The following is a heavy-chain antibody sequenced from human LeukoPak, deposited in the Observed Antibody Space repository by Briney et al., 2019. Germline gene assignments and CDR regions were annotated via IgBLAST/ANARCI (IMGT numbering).Heavy chain of an antibody. V-gene: IGHV5-51*01. CDR2: IYPGDSDT. CDR1: GYSFTSYW. D-gene: IGHD6-13*01. CDR3: ARLIQRRGAAAGTSCSYFDY. J-gene: IGHJ4*02. Sequence: GESLRISCKGSGYSFTSYWIGWVRQMPGKGLEWMGIIYPGDSDTRYSPSFQGQVTISADKSISTAYLQWSSLKASDTAMYYCARLIQRRGAAAGTSCSYFDYWGQGTLVTVSS.